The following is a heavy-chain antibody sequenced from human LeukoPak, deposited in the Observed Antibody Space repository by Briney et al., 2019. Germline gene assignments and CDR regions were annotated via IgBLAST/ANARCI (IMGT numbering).Heavy chain of an antibody. D-gene: IGHD3-22*01. J-gene: IGHJ4*02. CDR2: ISSSDDTI. V-gene: IGHV3-48*03. CDR1: GFTFSSYE. CDR3: AKDPTHYRVWDYYETIGLSY. Sequence: GGSLRLSCAASGFTFSSYEMNWVRQAPGKGLEWVSYISSSDDTIYYADSVKGRFTISRDNSKNTLNLHMNSLRAEDTAVYYCAKDPTHYRVWDYYETIGLSYWGQGTLVTVSS.